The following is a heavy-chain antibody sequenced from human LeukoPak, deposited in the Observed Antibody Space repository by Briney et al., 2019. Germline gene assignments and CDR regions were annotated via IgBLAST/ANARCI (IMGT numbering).Heavy chain of an antibody. J-gene: IGHJ3*02. CDR1: GGTFSSYT. Sequence: SVKVSCKASGGTFSSYTISWVRQAPGQGLEWMGRIIPILGIANYAQKLQGRVTITADKSTSTAYMELSSLRSEDTAVYYCARDAYSYGPDDAFDIWGQGTMVTVSS. D-gene: IGHD5-18*01. CDR2: IIPILGIA. V-gene: IGHV1-69*04. CDR3: ARDAYSYGPDDAFDI.